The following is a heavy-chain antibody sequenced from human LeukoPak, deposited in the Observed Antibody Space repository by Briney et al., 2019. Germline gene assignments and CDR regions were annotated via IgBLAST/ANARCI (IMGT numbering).Heavy chain of an antibody. J-gene: IGHJ4*02. V-gene: IGHV6-1*01. Sequence: SRTLSLTCAISGDSVSSNDAAWNWIRQSPSRGLEWLGRTFYRSKWYYDSAVSVKSRITINPDTSKNQFSLQLNSVTPEDTAVYYCARENTLVRGTRNPFDYWGRGTLVTVSS. D-gene: IGHD3-10*01. CDR2: TFYRSKWYY. CDR1: GDSVSSNDAA. CDR3: ARENTLVRGTRNPFDY.